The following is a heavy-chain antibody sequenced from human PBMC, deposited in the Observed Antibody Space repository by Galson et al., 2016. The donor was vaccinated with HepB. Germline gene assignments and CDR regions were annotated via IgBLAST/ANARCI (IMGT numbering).Heavy chain of an antibody. V-gene: IGHV3-33*01. CDR3: AGNSVRYGSNSLYGMDV. CDR1: GFTFSSYG. CDR2: IWYDGSNK. Sequence: SLRLSCAASGFTFSSYGMHWVRQAPGKGLEWVAVIWYDGSNKYYADSVKGRFTISRDNSKNTLFLQMNSLRTEDTAVYYCAGNSVRYGSNSLYGMDVWGQGTTVTL. J-gene: IGHJ6*02. D-gene: IGHD4-23*01.